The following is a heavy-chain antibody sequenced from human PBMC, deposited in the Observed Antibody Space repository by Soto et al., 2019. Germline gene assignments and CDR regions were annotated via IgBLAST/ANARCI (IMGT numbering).Heavy chain of an antibody. J-gene: IGHJ5*02. CDR1: GFTFSSYA. V-gene: IGHV3-30-3*01. Sequence: QVQLVESGGGVVQPGRSLRLSCAASGFTFSSYAMHWVRQAPVKGLEWVAVISYDGSNKYYADSVKGRFTISRDNSKNTLYLQMNSLRAEDTAVYYCARLSIAAARDPNWFDPWGQGTLVTVSS. CDR3: ARLSIAAARDPNWFDP. CDR2: ISYDGSNK. D-gene: IGHD6-13*01.